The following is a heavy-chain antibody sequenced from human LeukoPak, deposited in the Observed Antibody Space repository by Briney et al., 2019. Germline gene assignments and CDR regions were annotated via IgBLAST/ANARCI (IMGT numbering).Heavy chain of an antibody. V-gene: IGHV4-34*01. Sequence: SETLSLTCAVYGGSFSGYYWSWIRQPPGKGLEWIGEINHSGSTNYNPSLKSRVTISVDTSKNQFSLKLSSVTAADTAVYYCARGAERITMVQGLYYYYYYVDVWGKGTTVTVSS. CDR1: GGSFSGYY. J-gene: IGHJ6*03. CDR3: ARGAERITMVQGLYYYYYYVDV. D-gene: IGHD3-10*01. CDR2: INHSGST.